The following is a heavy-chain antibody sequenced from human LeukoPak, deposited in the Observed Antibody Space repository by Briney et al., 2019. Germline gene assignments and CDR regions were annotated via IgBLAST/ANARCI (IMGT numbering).Heavy chain of an antibody. J-gene: IGHJ4*02. V-gene: IGHV1-46*01. CDR2: INPSAGST. Sequence: ASVKVSCKASGYTFTMYYLHWVRQAHGQGLEWMGIINPSAGSTSFAQNFQGRVTMTRDTSTSTVYMELSSLRSEDTAVYYCARKGVGALMLDYWGQGTLVTVSS. CDR1: GYTFTMYY. CDR3: ARKGVGALMLDY. D-gene: IGHD1-26*01.